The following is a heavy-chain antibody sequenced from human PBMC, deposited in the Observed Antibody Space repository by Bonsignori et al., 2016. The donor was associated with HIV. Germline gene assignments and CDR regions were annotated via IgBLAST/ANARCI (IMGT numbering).Heavy chain of an antibody. Sequence: ASVKVSCKASGYTFTGYYMHWVRQAPGQGLEWMGWINPNSGGTNYAQKFQGRVTMTRDTSISTAYMELSRLRSDDTAVYYCARDLGKQWLVHRGWFDPWGQGTLVTVSS. J-gene: IGHJ5*02. CDR2: INPNSGGT. CDR3: ARDLGKQWLVHRGWFDP. CDR1: GYTFTGYY. D-gene: IGHD6-19*01. V-gene: IGHV1-2*02.